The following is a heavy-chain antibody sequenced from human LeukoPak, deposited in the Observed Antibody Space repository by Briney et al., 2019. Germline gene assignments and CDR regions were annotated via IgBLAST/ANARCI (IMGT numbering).Heavy chain of an antibody. D-gene: IGHD3-10*01. Sequence: PSETLSLTCTVSGGSISSGDYYWSWIRQPPGKGLEWIGYIYYSGSTYYNPSLKSRVTISVDTSKNQFSLKLSSVTAADTAVYYCARADYYGSGSYYNYYWGQGTLVTVSS. CDR3: ARADYYGSGSYYNYY. V-gene: IGHV4-30-4*01. CDR2: IYYSGST. J-gene: IGHJ4*02. CDR1: GGSISSGDYY.